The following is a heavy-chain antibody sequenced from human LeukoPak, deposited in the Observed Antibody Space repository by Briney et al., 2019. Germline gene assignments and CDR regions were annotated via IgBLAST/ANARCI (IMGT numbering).Heavy chain of an antibody. D-gene: IGHD6-13*01. CDR1: GYTFTRYY. Sequence: GASVKVSCKASGYTFTRYYMHWVRQAPGQGLEWMGRINPNSGGTNYAQKFQGRVTMTRDTSISTAYMELSRLRSDDTAVYYCARGPSRLYSSSWSSDYWGQGTLVTVSP. J-gene: IGHJ4*02. V-gene: IGHV1-2*06. CDR2: INPNSGGT. CDR3: ARGPSRLYSSSWSSDY.